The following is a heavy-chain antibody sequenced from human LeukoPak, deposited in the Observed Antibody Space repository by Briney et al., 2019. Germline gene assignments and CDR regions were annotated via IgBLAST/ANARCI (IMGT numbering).Heavy chain of an antibody. CDR2: INIDGST. CDR3: ARAGGSGWFDP. J-gene: IGHJ5*02. D-gene: IGHD3-10*01. Sequence: GGSLRLSCAASGFTFRNYWMHWVRQAPGTGLVWVSRINIDGSTRYADSVEGRFTISRDNAKNTLYLQMNSLRAEDTAVYYCARAGGSGWFDPWGQGTLVTVSS. V-gene: IGHV3-74*01. CDR1: GFTFRNYW.